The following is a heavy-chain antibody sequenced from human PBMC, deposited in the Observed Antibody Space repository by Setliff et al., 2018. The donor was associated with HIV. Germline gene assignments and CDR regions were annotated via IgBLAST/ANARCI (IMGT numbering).Heavy chain of an antibody. CDR2: INHSGST. CDR3: ARGARLLAAYSNRWDYFHMAV. J-gene: IGHJ6*03. Sequence: SETLSLTCAVFGGSFTDYYWIWIRQPPGKGLEWIGEINHSGSTHYNPTLKSRFIISVDTSKNQFSLKVNSMTAADTAVYYCARGARLLAAYSNRWDYFHMAVWGKGTTVTVSS. CDR1: GGSFTDYY. D-gene: IGHD6-13*01. V-gene: IGHV4-34*01.